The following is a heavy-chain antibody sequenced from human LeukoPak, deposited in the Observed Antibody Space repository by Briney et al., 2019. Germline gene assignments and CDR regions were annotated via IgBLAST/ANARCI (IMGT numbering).Heavy chain of an antibody. CDR2: ISYDGSNK. Sequence: GGSLRLSCAASGFTFSSYAMHWVRQAPGKGLEWVAVISYDGSNKYYADSVKGRFTISRDNSKNTLYLQMNGLRAEDTAVYYCAKGLSYWGQGTLVTVSS. J-gene: IGHJ4*02. D-gene: IGHD3-16*01. CDR1: GFTFSSYA. CDR3: AKGLSY. V-gene: IGHV3-30*04.